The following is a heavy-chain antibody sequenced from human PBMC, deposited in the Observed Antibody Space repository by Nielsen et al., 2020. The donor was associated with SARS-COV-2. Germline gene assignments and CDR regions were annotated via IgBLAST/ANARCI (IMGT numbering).Heavy chain of an antibody. D-gene: IGHD3-9*01. V-gene: IGHV4-39*07. CDR3: ARAGQLRYFDWGQVNSRARTSLRAGFGP. J-gene: IGHJ5*02. Sequence: WIRQPPGKGLEWIGSIYYSGSSFYNPSLKNRVTIFVDTSKNQFSLKLSSVTAADTAVYYCARAGQLRYFDWGQVNSRARTSLRAGFGPWGQGTLVTVSS. CDR2: IYYSGSS.